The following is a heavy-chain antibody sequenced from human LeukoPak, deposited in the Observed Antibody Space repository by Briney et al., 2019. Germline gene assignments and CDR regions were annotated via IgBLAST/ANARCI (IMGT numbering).Heavy chain of an antibody. CDR1: GFTFSSYA. D-gene: IGHD3-10*01. V-gene: IGHV3-23*01. J-gene: IGHJ4*02. CDR3: AKDRALWFGELSSFDY. Sequence: GGSLRLSCAASGFTFSSYAMSWVRQARGKGLEWVSAISGSGGSTYYADSVKGRFTISRDKSKNTLYLQMNSLRAEDTAVYYCAKDRALWFGELSSFDYWGQGTLVTVSS. CDR2: ISGSGGST.